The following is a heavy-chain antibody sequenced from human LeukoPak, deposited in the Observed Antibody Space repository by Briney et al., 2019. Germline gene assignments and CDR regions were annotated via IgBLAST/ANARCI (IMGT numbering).Heavy chain of an antibody. Sequence: SETLSLTCTVSGGSISSYYWSWIRQPPGKGLEWIGYIYYSGSTNYNPSLKSRVTISVDTSKNQFSLKLSSVTAADTAVYYCARGRNYYYYMDAWGKGTTVTISS. CDR1: GGSISSYY. CDR3: ARGRNYYYYMDA. V-gene: IGHV4-59*01. J-gene: IGHJ6*03. CDR2: IYYSGST.